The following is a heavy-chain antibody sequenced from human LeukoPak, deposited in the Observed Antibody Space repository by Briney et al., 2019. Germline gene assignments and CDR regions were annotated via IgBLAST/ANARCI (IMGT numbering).Heavy chain of an antibody. Sequence: ASVKVSCKSSGYTFTSYGISWVRQAPGQGLEWMGWISAYNGNTNYAQKLQGRVTMTTDTSMTTAYLELRSLRSDDTAVYYCARDGVIATADPTPDFDYWGQGTLVTVSS. V-gene: IGHV1-18*01. CDR3: ARDGVIATADPTPDFDY. CDR2: ISAYNGNT. J-gene: IGHJ4*02. D-gene: IGHD6-25*01. CDR1: GYTFTSYG.